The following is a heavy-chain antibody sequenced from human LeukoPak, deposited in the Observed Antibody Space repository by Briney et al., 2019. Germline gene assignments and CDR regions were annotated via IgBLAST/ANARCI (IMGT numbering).Heavy chain of an antibody. Sequence: GASVKVSCKASGYTFTNYYMHWLRQAPGQGLEWMGIINPSGGSTSYAQKFQGRVTMTRNTSISTAYMELSSLRSEDTAVYYCARGRSGYSYRFDYWGQGTLVTVSS. D-gene: IGHD5-18*01. CDR1: GYTFTNYY. J-gene: IGHJ4*02. CDR2: INPSGGST. V-gene: IGHV1-46*01. CDR3: ARGRSGYSYRFDY.